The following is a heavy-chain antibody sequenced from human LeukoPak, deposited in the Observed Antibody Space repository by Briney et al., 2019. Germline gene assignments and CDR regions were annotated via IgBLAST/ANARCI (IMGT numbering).Heavy chain of an antibody. Sequence: PSETLSLTCTVSGGSISSHYWSWIRQPPGKGLEWIGYIYYSGSTYYNPSLKSRVTISVDTSKNQFSLKLSSVTAADTAVYYCAREDMVATIERWGQGTLVTVSS. J-gene: IGHJ4*02. D-gene: IGHD5-12*01. CDR3: AREDMVATIER. CDR1: GGSISSHY. V-gene: IGHV4-59*11. CDR2: IYYSGST.